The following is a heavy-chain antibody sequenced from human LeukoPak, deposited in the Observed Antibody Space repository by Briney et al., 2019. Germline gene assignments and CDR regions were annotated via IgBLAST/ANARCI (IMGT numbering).Heavy chain of an antibody. V-gene: IGHV3-21*01. J-gene: IGHJ4*02. Sequence: PGGSLRLPCANSGFSFSHYSMMRVRQAPGKGLEWVSSISSSSNHIYYADSVKGRFTISRDNAKNSLYLQMNSLRVEDTAVYYCANKDHRHFGRQWGQGTLVTVSS. CDR2: ISSSSNHI. D-gene: IGHD3/OR15-3a*01. CDR3: ANKDHRHFGRQ. CDR1: GFSFSHYS.